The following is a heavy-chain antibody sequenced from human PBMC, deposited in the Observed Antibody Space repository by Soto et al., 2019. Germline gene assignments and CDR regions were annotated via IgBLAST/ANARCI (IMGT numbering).Heavy chain of an antibody. CDR2: IYYNDDR. Sequence: SGPTLVNPTQTLTLTCTFSGFSFTTAGVAVGWIRQTPGGALECLTLIYYNDDRRFSPSLRSRLTITGDTSKNQVVLSLTNVDLRDTANYFCAHSDGGYEIIYFDFWGQGIAVTVSS. J-gene: IGHJ4*02. CDR1: GFSFTTAGVA. D-gene: IGHD5-12*01. V-gene: IGHV2-5*01. CDR3: AHSDGGYEIIYFDF.